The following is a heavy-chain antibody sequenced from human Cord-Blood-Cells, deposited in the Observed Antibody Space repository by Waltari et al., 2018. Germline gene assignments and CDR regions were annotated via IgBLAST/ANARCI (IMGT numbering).Heavy chain of an antibody. CDR3: ARLPTHCGGDCYSLYYFDY. V-gene: IGHV4-34*01. CDR1: GGSFSGYY. D-gene: IGHD2-21*02. CDR2: INHSGSP. J-gene: IGHJ4*02. Sequence: QVQLQQWGAGLLKPSETLSLTCAVYGGSFSGYYWSWIRQPPGKGLEWIGEINHSGSPDYNPSLKSLVSISVDTSKNQFSLKLSSVTAADTAVYYCARLPTHCGGDCYSLYYFDYWGQGTLVTVSS.